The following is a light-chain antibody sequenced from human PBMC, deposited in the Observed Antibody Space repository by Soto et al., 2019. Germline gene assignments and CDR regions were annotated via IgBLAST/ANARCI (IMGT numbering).Light chain of an antibody. CDR1: QGIRND. Sequence: AIQMTQSPSSLSASVGDRVTITCRASQGIRNDLGWYQQRPGKAPKLLIFAASSLQSGVPSRFSGSGSGTDFTLTISSLQPEDFATYYCLQDYNCPRTFGQGTKVEIK. J-gene: IGKJ1*01. V-gene: IGKV1-6*01. CDR3: LQDYNCPRT. CDR2: AAS.